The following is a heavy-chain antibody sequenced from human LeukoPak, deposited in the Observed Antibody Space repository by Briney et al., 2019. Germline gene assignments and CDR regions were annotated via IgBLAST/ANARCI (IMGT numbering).Heavy chain of an antibody. CDR1: GSSISSYY. Sequence: SETLFLTCTVSGSSISSYYWSWIRQPPGKGLEWIGYIYYSGSTNYNPSLKSRVTISVDTSKNQFSLKLSSVTAADTAVYYCARGIVGSGLYMDVWGKGTTVTVSS. J-gene: IGHJ6*03. V-gene: IGHV4-59*01. CDR3: ARGIVGSGLYMDV. D-gene: IGHD3-3*01. CDR2: IYYSGST.